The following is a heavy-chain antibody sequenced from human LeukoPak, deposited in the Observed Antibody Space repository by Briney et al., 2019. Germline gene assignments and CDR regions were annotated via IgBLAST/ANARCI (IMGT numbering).Heavy chain of an antibody. CDR3: AKIDAY. J-gene: IGHJ4*02. CDR2: INSDGSIT. CDR1: GFIFSRNW. V-gene: IGHV3-74*01. Sequence: SGGSLRLSCAASGFIFSRNWMHWVRQAPGKGLVWVSRINSDGSITNYADSVKGRFTISRDNAKNTLYLQMSSLRAEDTAVYYCAKIDAYWGQGTLVTVSS.